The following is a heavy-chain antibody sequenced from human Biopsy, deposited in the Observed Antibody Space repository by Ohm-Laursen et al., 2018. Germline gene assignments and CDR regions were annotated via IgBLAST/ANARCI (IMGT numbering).Heavy chain of an antibody. CDR3: VRGVDYYDPYHYYALDV. Sequence: SETLSLTCAVSGVSISSSASYWSWIRQTPGRGLEWIGEINHSGRTNYNPSLKSRVTISVDTSKNQFSLKVRSVTAADTAVYYCVRGVDYYDPYHYYALDVWGQGTTVTVSS. CDR1: GVSISSSASY. V-gene: IGHV4-34*01. D-gene: IGHD3-22*01. J-gene: IGHJ6*02. CDR2: INHSGRT.